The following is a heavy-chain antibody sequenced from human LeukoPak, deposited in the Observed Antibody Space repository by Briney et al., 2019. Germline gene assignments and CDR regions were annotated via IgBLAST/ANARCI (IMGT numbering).Heavy chain of an antibody. V-gene: IGHV3-15*01. Sequence: GGSLILSCAASGFTFSNAWMNWVRQSPGKGLEWVGRIKSKTDGGTIDYGAPVKGRFTISRDDSKNTLFLQMNSLKTEDTAMYHCTTGVRDSSGYYNFDYWGQGTLVTVSS. J-gene: IGHJ4*02. CDR2: IKSKTDGGTI. CDR3: TTGVRDSSGYYNFDY. D-gene: IGHD3-22*01. CDR1: GFTFSNAW.